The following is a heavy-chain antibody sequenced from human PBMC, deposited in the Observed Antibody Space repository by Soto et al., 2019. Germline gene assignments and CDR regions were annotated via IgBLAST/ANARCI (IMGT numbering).Heavy chain of an antibody. D-gene: IGHD5-12*01. CDR3: ATPQGVVATGNDY. CDR1: GFTFSKFG. J-gene: IGHJ4*02. Sequence: PGGSLRLSCEASGFTFSKFGIHWVRQAPGKGLEWVAVVSDDGSFKYYADSVKGRFTISRDNSKNTLYLQMNSLRAEDTALYYCATPQGVVATGNDYWGQGTLVTVSS. V-gene: IGHV3-30*03. CDR2: VSDDGSFK.